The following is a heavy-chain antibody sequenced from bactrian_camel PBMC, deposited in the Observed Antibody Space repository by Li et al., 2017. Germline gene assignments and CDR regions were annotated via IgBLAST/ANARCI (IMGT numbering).Heavy chain of an antibody. CDR3: YTHIMTELDTYY. J-gene: IGHJ4*01. CDR1: GFTFSTYY. Sequence: VQLVESGGGLVQPGGSLRLSCVASGFTFSTYYMTWVRQAPGKGLEWVSRITSDGGGTNYASSLKGRFTISRDNAKNTVYLQLNSLRTEDSAKYYCYTHIMTELDTYYWGQGTQVTVS. D-gene: IGHD7*01. V-gene: IGHV3S40*01. CDR2: ITSDGGGT.